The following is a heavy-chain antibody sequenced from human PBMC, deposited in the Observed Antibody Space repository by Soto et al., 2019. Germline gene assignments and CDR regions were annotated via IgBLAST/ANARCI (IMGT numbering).Heavy chain of an antibody. V-gene: IGHV6-1*01. CDR2: TYYRSKWYN. D-gene: IGHD6-13*01. J-gene: IGHJ4*02. CDR3: TRDRVAADHFDY. CDR1: GDSVSSNSAA. Sequence: PSQTLSLTCAISGDSVSSNSAAWNWIRQSPSRGLEWLGRTYYRSKWYNDYAVSVKSRITINSDTSKNQFSLHLNSVTPEDTAVYYCTRDRVAADHFDYWGQGTLVTVSS.